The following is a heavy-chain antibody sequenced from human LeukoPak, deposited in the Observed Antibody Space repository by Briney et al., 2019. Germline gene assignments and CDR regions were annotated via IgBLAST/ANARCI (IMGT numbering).Heavy chain of an antibody. Sequence: GGSLRLSCAASGFTVSSNYMSWVRQAPGKGLEWVSAISGSGGSTYYADSVKGRFTISRDNSKNTLYLQMNSLRAEDTAVYYCAKGDDYDSSGYYYLVTDWGQGTLVTVSS. CDR3: AKGDDYDSSGYYYLVTD. CDR1: GFTVSSNY. V-gene: IGHV3-23*01. D-gene: IGHD3-22*01. J-gene: IGHJ4*02. CDR2: ISGSGGST.